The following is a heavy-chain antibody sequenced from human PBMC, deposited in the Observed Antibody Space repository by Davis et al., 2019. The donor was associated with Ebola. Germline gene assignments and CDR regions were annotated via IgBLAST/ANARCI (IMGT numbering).Heavy chain of an antibody. V-gene: IGHV3-9*01. CDR3: AKDSGYDFWSGYLLAGYYFDY. CDR1: GFTFDDYA. J-gene: IGHJ4*02. Sequence: PGGSLRLSCAASGFTFDDYAMHWVRQAPGKGLEWVSGISWNSGSIGYADSVKGRFTISRDNAKNSLYLQMNSLRAEDTALYYCAKDSGYDFWSGYLLAGYYFDYWGQGTLVTVSS. D-gene: IGHD3-3*01. CDR2: ISWNSGSI.